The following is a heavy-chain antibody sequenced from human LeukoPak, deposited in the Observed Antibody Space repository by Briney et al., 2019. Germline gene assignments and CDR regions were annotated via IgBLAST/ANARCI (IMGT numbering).Heavy chain of an antibody. CDR3: ARVGALGYRSSTSCHPGSN. J-gene: IGHJ4*02. V-gene: IGHV1-18*01. Sequence: GASVKVSCKASGYTFTSYGISWVRQAPGQGLEWMGWISAYNGNTKYAQKLQGRVTMTTDTSTSTAYMELRSLRSDDTAVYYCARVGALGYRSSTSCHPGSNWGQGTLVTVSS. D-gene: IGHD2-2*01. CDR2: ISAYNGNT. CDR1: GYTFTSYG.